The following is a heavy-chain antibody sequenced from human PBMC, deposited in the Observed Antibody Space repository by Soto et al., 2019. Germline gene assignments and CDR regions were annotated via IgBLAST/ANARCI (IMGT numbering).Heavy chain of an antibody. D-gene: IGHD3-10*01. CDR1: GGSISSSSYY. Sequence: SETLSLTCTVSGGSISSSSYYWGWIRQPPGKGLEWIGSIYYSGSTYYNPSIKSRVTISVDTSKNQFSLKLSSVTAADTAVYYCASNYGSGSYDTDYWGQGTLVTVSS. CDR3: ASNYGSGSYDTDY. CDR2: IYYSGST. J-gene: IGHJ4*02. V-gene: IGHV4-39*01.